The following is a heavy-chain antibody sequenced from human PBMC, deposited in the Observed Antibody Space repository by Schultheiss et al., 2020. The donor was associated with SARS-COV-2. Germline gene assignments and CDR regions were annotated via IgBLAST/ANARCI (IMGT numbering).Heavy chain of an antibody. CDR3: ARGGGGLRFLEWLLSPSDY. Sequence: GGSLRLSCAASGFTFSSYWMSWVRQAPGKGLEWVALISFDGSNKYYADSVKGRFTISRDNAKNSLYLQMNSLRAEDTAVYYCARGGGGLRFLEWLLSPSDYWGQGTLVTVSS. CDR1: GFTFSSYW. J-gene: IGHJ4*02. V-gene: IGHV3-30*03. CDR2: ISFDGSNK. D-gene: IGHD3-3*01.